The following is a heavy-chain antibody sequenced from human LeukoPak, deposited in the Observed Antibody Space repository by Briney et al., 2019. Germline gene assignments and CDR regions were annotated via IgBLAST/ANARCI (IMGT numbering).Heavy chain of an antibody. D-gene: IGHD1-26*01. Sequence: SETLSLTCGVSGGSISNTNWWTWVRQPPGKGLEWIGEVNPQGSTNYNPSLKSRVAISVDKSENHISLKLTSVTAADTAIYYCTRESGAFSPFGFWGQGTLVTVSS. CDR3: TRESGAFSPFGF. V-gene: IGHV4-4*02. CDR1: GGSISNTNW. J-gene: IGHJ4*02. CDR2: VNPQGST.